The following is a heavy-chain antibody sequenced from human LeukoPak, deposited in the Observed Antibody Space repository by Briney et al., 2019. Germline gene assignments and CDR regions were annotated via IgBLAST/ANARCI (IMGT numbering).Heavy chain of an antibody. CDR3: ARGKRGYSSSWYDY. V-gene: IGHV4-34*01. CDR1: GGSFSGYY. J-gene: IGHJ4*02. D-gene: IGHD6-13*01. CDR2: INHSGST. Sequence: SETLSLTCTVYGGSFSGYYWSWIRQPPGKGLEWIGEINHSGSTNYNPSLKSRATISVETSKNQFSLKLSSVTAADTAVYYCARGKRGYSSSWYDYWGQGTLVTVSS.